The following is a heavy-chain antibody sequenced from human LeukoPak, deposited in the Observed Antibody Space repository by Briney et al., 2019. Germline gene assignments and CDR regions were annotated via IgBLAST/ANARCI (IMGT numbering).Heavy chain of an antibody. CDR1: GGSISSYY. CDR2: IYPSGNT. V-gene: IGHV4-4*07. CDR3: AREDSGSYYNFYYFYMDV. Sequence: SETLSLTCTVSGGSISSYYWSWVRQPAGKGLEWIGRIYPSGNTNYNPPLKSRVTLSVDTSKTQFYLSLSSVTAADTAVYYCAREDSGSYYNFYYFYMDVWGKGTTVTISS. J-gene: IGHJ6*03. D-gene: IGHD3-10*01.